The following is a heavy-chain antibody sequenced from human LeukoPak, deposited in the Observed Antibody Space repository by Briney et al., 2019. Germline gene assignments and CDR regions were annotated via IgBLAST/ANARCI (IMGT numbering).Heavy chain of an antibody. D-gene: IGHD2-15*01. CDR3: AKDLGGEFDY. CDR1: GLSFTQAW. CDR2: IKDKTQGATT. Sequence: GGSLRLSCVASGLSFTQAWMTWVRQVPGKGLQWVGRIKDKTQGATTDYAAPVKGRFTISRDNSKNTLYLQMNSLRAEDTAVYYCAKDLGGEFDYWGQGTLVTVSS. J-gene: IGHJ4*02. V-gene: IGHV3-15*01.